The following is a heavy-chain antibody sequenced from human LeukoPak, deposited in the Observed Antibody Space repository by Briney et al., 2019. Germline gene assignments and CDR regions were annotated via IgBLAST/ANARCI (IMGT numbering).Heavy chain of an antibody. D-gene: IGHD2-21*01. CDR1: GGSISSSSYY. V-gene: IGHV4-39*07. J-gene: IGHJ6*03. Sequence: SETLSLTCTVSGGSISSSSYYWGWIRQPPGKGLEWIGTIFHSGSTYSNPSLQSRVTISVDTSKNQFSLKLSSVTAADTAVYYCARVGYYPDYYMDVWGKGTTVTVSS. CDR2: IFHSGST. CDR3: ARVGYYPDYYMDV.